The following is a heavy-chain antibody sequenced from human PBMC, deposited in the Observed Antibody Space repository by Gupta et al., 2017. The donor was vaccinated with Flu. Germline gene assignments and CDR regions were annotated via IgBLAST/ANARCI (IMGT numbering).Heavy chain of an antibody. Sequence: EVQLVESGGGLVQPGGSMRLSCAASGFTFSTSYLQWVRQAPGQGLVWVSRINADGSSTTYADSVKGRFTISRDNAKNTLYLQMNSLGADDTAVYYCATVTTGCWGQGTLVTGSS. D-gene: IGHD4-17*01. CDR1: GFTFSTSY. CDR3: ATVTTGC. J-gene: IGHJ4*02. V-gene: IGHV3-74*03. CDR2: INADGSST.